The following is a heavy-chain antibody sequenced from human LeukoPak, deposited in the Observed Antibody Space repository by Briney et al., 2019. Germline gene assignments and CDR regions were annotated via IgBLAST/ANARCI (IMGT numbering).Heavy chain of an antibody. V-gene: IGHV1-46*01. CDR1: GYTFTRHY. CDR2: ISPSDGST. J-gene: IGHJ4*02. Sequence: ASVKVSCKATGYTFTRHYIHWIRQAPGQGLGWMGIISPSDGSTNYAQKFQGRVTMTTDTSTSTVYMDLSGLRSEDTAVYYCAREGGGLGYFDSWGQGTLVTVSS. D-gene: IGHD3-16*01. CDR3: AREGGGLGYFDS.